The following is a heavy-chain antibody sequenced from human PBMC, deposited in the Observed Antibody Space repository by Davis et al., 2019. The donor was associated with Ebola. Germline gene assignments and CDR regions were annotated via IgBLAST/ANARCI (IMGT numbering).Heavy chain of an antibody. CDR1: GFTFSSYG. CDR2: IWYDGSNK. J-gene: IGHJ6*02. CDR3: ARDWGLRFKGHYGMDV. Sequence: PGGSLRLSCAASGFTFSSYGMHWVRQAPGKGLEWVAVIWYDGSNKYYADSVKGRFTISRDNSKNTLYLQMNSLRAEDTAVYYCARDWGLRFKGHYGMDVWGQGTTVTVSS. D-gene: IGHD3-3*01. V-gene: IGHV3-33*01.